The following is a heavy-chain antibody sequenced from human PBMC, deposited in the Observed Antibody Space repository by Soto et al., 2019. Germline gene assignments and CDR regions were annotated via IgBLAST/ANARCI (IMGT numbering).Heavy chain of an antibody. CDR2: INHSGST. D-gene: IGHD6-6*01. J-gene: IGHJ5*02. CDR3: ARGYSSSSWTRTNWFDP. V-gene: IGHV4-34*01. Sequence: QVQLQQWGAGLLKPSETLSLTCAVYGGSFSGYYWSWIRQPPGKGLEWIGEINHSGSTNYNPSLKSRVTISVDTSKNQFSLKLSSVTAADTAVYYCARGYSSSSWTRTNWFDPWGQGTLVTVSS. CDR1: GGSFSGYY.